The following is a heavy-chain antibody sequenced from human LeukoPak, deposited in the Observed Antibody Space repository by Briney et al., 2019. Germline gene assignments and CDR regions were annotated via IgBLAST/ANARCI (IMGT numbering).Heavy chain of an antibody. CDR2: IIPIYGTA. Sequence: ASVKVPCKASGASGDTFNSYDFSWLRQAPGQGLQWMGGIIPIYGTAKYTEKFQGRVTITADESTSTAYMELSSLRSEDTAVYYCARALYTENSYFDYWGQGTLVTVSS. D-gene: IGHD4-11*01. J-gene: IGHJ4*02. CDR3: ARALYTENSYFDY. CDR1: GDTFNSYD. V-gene: IGHV1-69*13.